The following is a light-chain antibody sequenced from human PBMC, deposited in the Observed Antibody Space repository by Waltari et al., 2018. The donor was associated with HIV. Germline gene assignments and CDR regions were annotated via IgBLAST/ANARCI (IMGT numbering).Light chain of an antibody. V-gene: IGLV1-47*02. J-gene: IGLJ1*01. CDR3: AACDDSLSGFYV. CDR2: SNN. CDR1: SFNIGSNF. Sequence: QSVLTQPPSASGTPGQRVTIRCSGSSFNIGSNFVYWYQQLPGAAPKLLSYSNNPRPSGVPYRVSGSKSGTSASLAISGLRSEDDADYYCAACDDSLSGFYVVGTGTKVTVL.